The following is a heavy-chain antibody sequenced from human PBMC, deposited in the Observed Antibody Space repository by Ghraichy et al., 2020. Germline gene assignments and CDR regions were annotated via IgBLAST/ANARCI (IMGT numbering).Heavy chain of an antibody. V-gene: IGHV3-48*02. Sequence: GESLNISCVGSGFTFSSYSMNWVRQSPGKGLEWVSYITSSSRTISYADSVKGRFTISRDNAQNSLFLHMKSLRDEDTAVYYCARASTVVRFFYFAGMDVWGQGTTVTVSS. J-gene: IGHJ6*02. CDR2: ITSSSRTI. CDR3: ARASTVVRFFYFAGMDV. CDR1: GFTFSSYS. D-gene: IGHD4-23*01.